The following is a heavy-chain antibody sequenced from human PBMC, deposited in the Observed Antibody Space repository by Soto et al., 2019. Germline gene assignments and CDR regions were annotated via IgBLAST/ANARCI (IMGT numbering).Heavy chain of an antibody. Sequence: QVQLQESGPGLVKPSETLSLTCTVSGGSIRTYYWSWIRQPPGKGLEWIGYIYYTGSTNYNPSLKSRVTISVDTSKNQFSLKLSSVTAADTAVYYCARSPLYCSGGSCYLNYFDYWGQGTLVTVSS. V-gene: IGHV4-59*01. D-gene: IGHD2-15*01. CDR1: GGSIRTYY. J-gene: IGHJ4*02. CDR3: ARSPLYCSGGSCYLNYFDY. CDR2: IYYTGST.